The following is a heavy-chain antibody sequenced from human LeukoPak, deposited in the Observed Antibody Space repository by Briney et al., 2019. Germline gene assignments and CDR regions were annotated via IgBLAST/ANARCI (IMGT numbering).Heavy chain of an antibody. CDR1: GGSISSYY. D-gene: IGHD5-24*01. CDR3: VRGDGYYSTFDY. Sequence: SETLSLTCSVSGGSISSYYWSWIRQPPGMGLEWIGDVYYSGSTNYNPSLKSRVSISVDTSKNQFYLKLSSVTAADTAVYYCVRGDGYYSTFDYWGQGTLVTVSS. V-gene: IGHV4-59*12. CDR2: VYYSGST. J-gene: IGHJ4*01.